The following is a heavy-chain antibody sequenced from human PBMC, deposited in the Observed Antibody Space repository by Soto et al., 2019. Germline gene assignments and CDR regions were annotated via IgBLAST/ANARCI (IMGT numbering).Heavy chain of an antibody. Sequence: EVQLLESGGGLVQPGGSLRLSCAASGFTFSSYAMSWVRQAPGKGLEWVSAISGSGGSPYYAASVKGRFTISRDNSKNALYLEMTSLRAEDTAVYYFERDSGGSYNAFDFWGRGRMVPVSS. D-gene: IGHD2-15*01. CDR1: GFTFSSYA. V-gene: IGHV3-23*01. CDR3: ERDSGGSYNAFDF. CDR2: ISGSGGSP. J-gene: IGHJ3*01.